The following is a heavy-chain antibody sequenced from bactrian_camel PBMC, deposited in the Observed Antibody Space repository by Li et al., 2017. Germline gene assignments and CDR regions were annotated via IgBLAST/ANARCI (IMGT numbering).Heavy chain of an antibody. CDR1: GFTFSSYW. D-gene: IGHD5*01. V-gene: IGHV3S1*01. CDR3: VRDVGHNSLAPADLGY. CDR2: INSDGSST. J-gene: IGHJ6*01. Sequence: HVQLVESGGGLVQPGGSLRLSCAASGFTFSSYWMYWVRQAPGKGLEWVSSINSDGSSTLYADSVKGRFASFRDNAKNTVFLQMNSPKPEDTAVYYCVRDVGHNSLAPADLGYWGRGTQVTVS.